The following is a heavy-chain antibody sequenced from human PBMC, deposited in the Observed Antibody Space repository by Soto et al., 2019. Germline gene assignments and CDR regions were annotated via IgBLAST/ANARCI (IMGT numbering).Heavy chain of an antibody. CDR3: ARESYCSGGSCSLGLDY. CDR1: GFTFSSYG. J-gene: IGHJ4*02. CDR2: IWYDGSNK. V-gene: IGHV3-33*01. D-gene: IGHD2-15*01. Sequence: GGSLRLSCAASGFTFSSYGMHWVRQAPGKGLEWVAVIWYDGSNKYYADSVKGRFTISRDNSKNTLYLQMNSLRAEDTAVYYCARESYCSGGSCSLGLDYWGQGTLVTVSS.